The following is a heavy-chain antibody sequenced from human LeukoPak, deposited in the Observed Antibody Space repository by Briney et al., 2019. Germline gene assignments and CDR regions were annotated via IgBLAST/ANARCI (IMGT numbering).Heavy chain of an antibody. CDR3: ARGASGSYYVDY. J-gene: IGHJ4*02. CDR2: VNTDESRT. V-gene: IGHV3-74*01. CDR1: GFTFSNYW. D-gene: IGHD1-26*01. Sequence: GGSLRLSCVASGFTFSNYWMHWVRQAPGKGLVWVSRVNTDESRTNYADSVKGRFTISRDNAKNTVYLQMNSLRAEDTAVYYCARGASGSYYVDYWGQGILVTVSS.